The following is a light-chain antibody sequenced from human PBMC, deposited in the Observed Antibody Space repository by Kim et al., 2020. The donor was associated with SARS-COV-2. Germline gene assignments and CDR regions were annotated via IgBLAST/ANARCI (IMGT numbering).Light chain of an antibody. J-gene: IGKJ1*01. CDR1: QSIGNN. Sequence: LSVSPGERATLFCRASQSIGNNLAWYQQKPGQAPRLLIYDASTRAIGIPARICGSGSGTEFTLTISSLQSEDFAVYYCQQYRSWWTFGQGTKLEI. CDR3: QQYRSWWT. V-gene: IGKV3-15*01. CDR2: DAS.